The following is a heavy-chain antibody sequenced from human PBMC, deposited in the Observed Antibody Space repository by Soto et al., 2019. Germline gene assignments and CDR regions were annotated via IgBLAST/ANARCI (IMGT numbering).Heavy chain of an antibody. V-gene: IGHV4-61*08. D-gene: IGHD5-12*01. Sequence: SETLSLTCHVSGASVSSGDYYWSWIRQPPGKGLEWIGYVYYSGTTNYSPSLKSRVTMSVDKTQNEFSLRVTSVTTADTATYFCARVKIVAAPDHYVMDVWGQGTTVTVSS. CDR1: GASVSSGDYY. CDR3: ARVKIVAAPDHYVMDV. CDR2: VYYSGTT. J-gene: IGHJ6*02.